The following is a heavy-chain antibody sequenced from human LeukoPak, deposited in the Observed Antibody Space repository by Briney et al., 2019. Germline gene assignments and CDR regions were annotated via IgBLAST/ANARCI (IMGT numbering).Heavy chain of an antibody. Sequence: GRSLRLSCAASGFTFSSFGMHWVRQAPGKGLEWGAVISYDGSNKYYADSVKGRFTISRVNSRNTLFLQMNSLRAEDTAVYYCAKDRSEVTGRFYYWGQGTLVTVSS. CDR1: GFTFSSFG. D-gene: IGHD2-21*02. J-gene: IGHJ4*02. CDR3: AKDRSEVTGRFYY. V-gene: IGHV3-30*18. CDR2: ISYDGSNK.